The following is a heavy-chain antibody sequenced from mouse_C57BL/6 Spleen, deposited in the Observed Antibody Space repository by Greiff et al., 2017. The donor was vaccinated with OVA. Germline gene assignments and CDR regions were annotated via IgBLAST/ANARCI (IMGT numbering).Heavy chain of an antibody. V-gene: IGHV1-59*01. CDR3: ARKVLVTTVVATYDYAMDY. CDR2: IDPSDSYT. D-gene: IGHD1-1*01. CDR1: GYTFTSYW. Sequence: QVQLQQPGAELVRPGTSVKLSCKASGYTFTSYWMHWVKQRPGQGLEWIGVIDPSDSYTNYNQKFKGKATLTVGTSSSTAYMQLSSLTSEDSAVYYCARKVLVTTVVATYDYAMDYWGQGTSVTVSS. J-gene: IGHJ4*01.